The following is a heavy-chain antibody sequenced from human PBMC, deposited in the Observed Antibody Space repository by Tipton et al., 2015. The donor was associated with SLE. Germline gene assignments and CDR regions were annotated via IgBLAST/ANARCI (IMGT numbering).Heavy chain of an antibody. CDR3: GGGWTAGSDAFDI. CDR1: GGSISSYY. D-gene: IGHD1-26*01. V-gene: IGHV4-59*12. Sequence: TLSLTCTVSGGSISSYYWSWIRQPPGKGLEWIGYIYYSGSTNYNPSLKSRVTISVDTSKNQFSLKLSSVTAADTAVYYCGGGWTAGSDAFDIWGQGTMVTVSS. CDR2: IYYSGST. J-gene: IGHJ3*02.